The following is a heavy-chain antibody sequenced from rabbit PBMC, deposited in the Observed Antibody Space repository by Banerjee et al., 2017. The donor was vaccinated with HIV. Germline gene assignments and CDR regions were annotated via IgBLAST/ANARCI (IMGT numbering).Heavy chain of an antibody. D-gene: IGHD4-1*01. Sequence: QSLEESGGDLVKPGASLTLTCTASGFTFSSHGMSWVRQAPGKGLEWIACINTISGDTVYATWAKGRFTISKASWTTVTLQMTSLTAADTASYFCARDLAGVIGWNFNLWGPGTLVTVS. V-gene: IGHV1S40*01. CDR1: GFTFSSHG. CDR2: INTISGDT. CDR3: ARDLAGVIGWNFNL. J-gene: IGHJ4*01.